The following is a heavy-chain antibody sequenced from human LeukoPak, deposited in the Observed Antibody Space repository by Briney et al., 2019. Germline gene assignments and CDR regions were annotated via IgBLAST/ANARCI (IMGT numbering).Heavy chain of an antibody. J-gene: IGHJ4*02. CDR1: GFTFSSYS. Sequence: GGSLRLSCAASGFTFSSYSMNWVRQAPGKGLEWVSYISSSSSTIYYADSVKDRFTISRDNAKNSLYLQMNSLRAEDTAVYYCARRSITGTVGPDYWGQGTLVTVSS. D-gene: IGHD1-7*01. CDR2: ISSSSSTI. V-gene: IGHV3-48*01. CDR3: ARRSITGTVGPDY.